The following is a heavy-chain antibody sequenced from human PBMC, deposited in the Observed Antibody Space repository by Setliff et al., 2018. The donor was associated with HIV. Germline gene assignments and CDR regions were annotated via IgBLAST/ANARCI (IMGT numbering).Heavy chain of an antibody. D-gene: IGHD1-26*01. CDR3: ARVDVLLAYAANPRVGALDQ. J-gene: IGHJ4*02. CDR1: GIIFSDYT. Sequence: GESLKISCAVSGIIFSDYTMHWVRQAPGKGLEWVAVISHDGNKKYYADSVKGRFTISRDNSKNTLFLQMNSLRSADTGTYYCARVDVLLAYAANPRVGALDQRGQGTLVTVSS. CDR2: ISHDGNKK. V-gene: IGHV3-30*04.